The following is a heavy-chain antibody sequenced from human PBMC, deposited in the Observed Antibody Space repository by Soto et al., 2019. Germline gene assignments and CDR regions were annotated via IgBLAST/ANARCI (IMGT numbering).Heavy chain of an antibody. CDR2: ISASTSYI. D-gene: IGHD2-2*02. V-gene: IGHV3-21*01. J-gene: IGHJ6*04. Sequence: LRLSCAASGFTFSSYVFNWFRLAPGKGLEWVSSISASTSYISYADSVKRRFTISRDNAKDSVYLQINSLTAEDTAVYFCARGSLECYGGTRYNYYGLEVCGKGLTV. CDR3: ARGSLECYGGTRYNYYGLEV. CDR1: GFTFSSYV.